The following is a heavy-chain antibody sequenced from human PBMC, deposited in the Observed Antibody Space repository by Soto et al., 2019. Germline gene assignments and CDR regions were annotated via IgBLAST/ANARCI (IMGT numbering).Heavy chain of an antibody. D-gene: IGHD3-22*01. CDR2: ISSSSSYI. CDR1: GFTFISYS. V-gene: IGHV3-21*01. J-gene: IGHJ4*02. CDR3: ARGPGYYYDSSGYYNY. Sequence: GGSLRLSCAASGFTFISYSMNWVRQAPGKGLEWVSSISSSSSYIYYADSVKGRFTISRDNAKNSLYLQMNSLRAEDTAVYYCARGPGYYYDSSGYYNYWGQGTLVTVSS.